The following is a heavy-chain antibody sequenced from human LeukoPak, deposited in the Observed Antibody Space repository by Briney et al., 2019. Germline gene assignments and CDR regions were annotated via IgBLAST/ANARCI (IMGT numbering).Heavy chain of an antibody. CDR1: GYTFTSYG. CDR3: ARETIAAPTAGNWFDP. CDR2: INPNSGGT. D-gene: IGHD6-13*01. V-gene: IGHV1-2*02. Sequence: ASVKVSCKASGYTFTSYGISWVRQAPGQGLEWMGWINPNSGGTKYAQKFQGRVTMTRDTSISTAYMELSRLRSDDTAVYYCARETIAAPTAGNWFDPWGQGSLVTVSS. J-gene: IGHJ5*02.